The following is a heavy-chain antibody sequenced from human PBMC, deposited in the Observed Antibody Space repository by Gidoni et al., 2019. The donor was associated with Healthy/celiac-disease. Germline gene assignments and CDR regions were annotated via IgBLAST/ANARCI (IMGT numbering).Heavy chain of an antibody. Sequence: EVQLLESGGGLVQPGGSLRLSCAASGFTLSSYAMSWVRQAPGKGLEWVSAISGSGGSTYYADSVKGRFTISRDNSKNTLYLQMNSLRAEDTAVYYCAKDAEGFLEWLSSPYCDYWGQGTLVTVSS. J-gene: IGHJ4*02. CDR3: AKDAEGFLEWLSSPYCDY. CDR2: ISGSGGST. CDR1: GFTLSSYA. V-gene: IGHV3-23*01. D-gene: IGHD3-3*01.